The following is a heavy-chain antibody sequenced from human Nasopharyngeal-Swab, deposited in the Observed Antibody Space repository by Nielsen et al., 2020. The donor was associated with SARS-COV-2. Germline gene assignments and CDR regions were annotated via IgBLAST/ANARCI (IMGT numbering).Heavy chain of an antibody. Sequence: SETLSLTRAVSGGSISSSSWWCRVRQPPGKVLQWIGEIYHSGSTNYNPSLKSRVTISVDKSKNQFSLKLSSVTAADTAVYYCARRGGDYAFDYWGQGTLVTVSS. V-gene: IGHV4-4*02. CDR1: GGSISSSSW. CDR3: ARRGGDYAFDY. J-gene: IGHJ4*02. D-gene: IGHD4-17*01. CDR2: IYHSGST.